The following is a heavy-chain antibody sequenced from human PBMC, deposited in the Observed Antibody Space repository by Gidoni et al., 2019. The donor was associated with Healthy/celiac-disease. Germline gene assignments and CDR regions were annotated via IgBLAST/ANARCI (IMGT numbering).Heavy chain of an antibody. Sequence: QLQLQESGPGLVKPSETLSLPCTVSGGSLSSSSYYWGWIRQPPGKGLEWIGSIYYSGSTYYNPSLKSRVTISVDTSKNQFSLKLSSVTAADTAVYYCARLEVTVYYYYYGMDVWGKGTTVTVSS. J-gene: IGHJ6*04. CDR3: ARLEVTVYYYYYGMDV. CDR2: IYYSGST. V-gene: IGHV4-39*01. CDR1: GGSLSSSSYY. D-gene: IGHD5-18*01.